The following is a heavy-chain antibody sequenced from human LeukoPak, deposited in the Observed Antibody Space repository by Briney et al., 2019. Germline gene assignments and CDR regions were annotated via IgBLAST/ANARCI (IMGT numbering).Heavy chain of an antibody. J-gene: IGHJ4*02. Sequence: ASVKVSCKASGYTFTSYYMHWVRQAPGQGLEWMGIINPSGGSTSYAQKFQGRVTMTRDTSTSTVYMELSSLRSEDTAVYYCARGLPVGATRGKIFDYWGQGTLVTVSS. D-gene: IGHD1-26*01. CDR2: INPSGGST. V-gene: IGHV1-46*01. CDR3: ARGLPVGATRGKIFDY. CDR1: GYTFTSYY.